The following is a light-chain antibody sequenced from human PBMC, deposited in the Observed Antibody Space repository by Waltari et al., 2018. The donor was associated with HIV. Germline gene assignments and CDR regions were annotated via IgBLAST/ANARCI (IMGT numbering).Light chain of an antibody. V-gene: IGLV2-14*01. CDR2: EVS. CDR3: SSYTSSSTYV. CDR1: SRDVGGYTH. J-gene: IGLJ1*01. Sequence: QSALTQPASVSGSPGQSLTISCTGTSRDVGGYTHVAWYQQHPGKAPKLMIYEVSNRPSGVSNRFSGSKSGNTASLTISGLQAEDEADYYCSSYTSSSTYVFGTGTKVTVL.